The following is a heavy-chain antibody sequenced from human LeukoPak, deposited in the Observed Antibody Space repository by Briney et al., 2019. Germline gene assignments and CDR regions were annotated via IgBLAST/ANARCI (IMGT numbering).Heavy chain of an antibody. CDR3: ARERGIAAPDY. CDR2: IYSGGST. CDR1: GFTVSSNY. J-gene: IGHJ4*02. D-gene: IGHD6-13*01. V-gene: IGHV3-53*01. Sequence: AGGSLRLSCAASGFTVSSNYMSWVRQAPGKGLEWVSVIYSGGSTYYADSVKGRFTTSRDNSKNTLYLQMNSLRAEDTAVYYCARERGIAAPDYWGQGTLVTVSS.